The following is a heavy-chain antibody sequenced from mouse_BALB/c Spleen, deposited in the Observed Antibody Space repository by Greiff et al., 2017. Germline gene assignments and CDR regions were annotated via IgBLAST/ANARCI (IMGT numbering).Heavy chain of an antibody. CDR3: ARSPYGNYPYYFDY. J-gene: IGHJ2*01. CDR2: INPSTGYT. V-gene: IGHV1-7*01. Sequence: VQLQQSGAELAKPGASVKMSCKASGYTFTSYWMHWVKQRPGQGLEWIGYINPSTGYTEYNQKFKDKATLTADKSSSTAYMQLSSLTSEDSAVYYCARSPYGNYPYYFDYWGQGTTLTVSS. D-gene: IGHD2-1*01. CDR1: GYTFTSYW.